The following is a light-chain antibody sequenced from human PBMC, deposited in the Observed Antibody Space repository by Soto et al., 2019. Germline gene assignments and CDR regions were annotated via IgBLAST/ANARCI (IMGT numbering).Light chain of an antibody. J-gene: IGKJ1*01. CDR3: QQRSNWPPT. CDR1: QSVSSY. CDR2: DAS. V-gene: IGKV3-11*01. Sequence: EIVLTQSPATLSLSPGERATLSCRASQSVSSYLAWYQQKPGQAPRLLIYDASNRATGIPARFSGRRSGTDFTLTISSLEPEDFAVYYCQQRSNWPPTFGQGTKVEIK.